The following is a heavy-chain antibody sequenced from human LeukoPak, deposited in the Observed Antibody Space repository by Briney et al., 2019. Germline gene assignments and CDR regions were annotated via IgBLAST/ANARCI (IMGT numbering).Heavy chain of an antibody. CDR1: GASITSYH. CDR2: MFYSGST. Sequence: PSETLSLTCTVSGASITSYHWSWIRQPAGKGLEWIGRMFYSGSTNYNPSLQSRVTISVDKSNNHFSLRLTSVTAADTAVYYCATNGWYCLDHWGQGALVTVSS. CDR3: ATNGWYCLDH. J-gene: IGHJ1*01. D-gene: IGHD6-19*01. V-gene: IGHV4-4*07.